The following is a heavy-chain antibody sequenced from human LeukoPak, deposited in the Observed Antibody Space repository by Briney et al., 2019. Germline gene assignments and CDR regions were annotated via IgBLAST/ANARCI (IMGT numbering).Heavy chain of an antibody. D-gene: IGHD4-17*01. V-gene: IGHV3-23*01. CDR3: SKDPNGNYVGAFDM. Sequence: PGRSLRLSCVASGLSFSSYAVTWVRQAPGRGLEWVSSIASGGGGSYADSVKGRFTISRDNSKNTLFLQMNSLRAEDMALYYCSKDPNGNYVGAFDMWGPGTMVTVSS. CDR1: GLSFSSYA. CDR2: IASGGGG. J-gene: IGHJ3*02.